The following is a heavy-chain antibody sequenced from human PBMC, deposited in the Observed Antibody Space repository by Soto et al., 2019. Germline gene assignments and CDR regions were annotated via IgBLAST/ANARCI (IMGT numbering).Heavy chain of an antibody. CDR2: IIPIFGTA. D-gene: IGHD2-2*01. CDR3: ARDYCSSTSCYRNWFDP. V-gene: IGHV1-69*06. CDR1: GGTFSSYA. J-gene: IGHJ5*02. Sequence: ASVKVSCKASGGTFSSYAISWVRQAPGQGLEWMGGIIPIFGTANYAQKFQGRVTITADKSTSTAYMELSSLRSEDTAVYYCARDYCSSTSCYRNWFDPWGQGTLVTVSS.